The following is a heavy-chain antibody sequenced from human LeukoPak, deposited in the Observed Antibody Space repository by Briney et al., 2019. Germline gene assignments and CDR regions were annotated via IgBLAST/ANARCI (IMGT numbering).Heavy chain of an antibody. CDR2: ISYDGSSK. CDR3: ARDRFSRSSSSPFDY. Sequence: GGSLRLSCAASGFTFSSYAMHWVRQAPGKGLEWVAVISYDGSSKYYADSVKGRFTISRDNSKNTLYLQMSSLRAEDTAVYYCARDRFSRSSSSPFDYWGQGTLVTVSS. CDR1: GFTFSSYA. J-gene: IGHJ4*02. D-gene: IGHD6-6*01. V-gene: IGHV3-30-3*01.